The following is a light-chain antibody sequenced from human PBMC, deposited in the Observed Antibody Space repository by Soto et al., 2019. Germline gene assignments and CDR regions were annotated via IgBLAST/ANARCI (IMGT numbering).Light chain of an antibody. V-gene: IGKV1-39*01. Sequence: DIQMTQSPSSLSASVGDRVTITCRASQTISRYLNWYQQKAGKAPRVLIYSAATLQSGVPPRFSGSGSGTHFTLTISSLQPEDFATYFCKQGYNSPFTFGQGTKVEMK. CDR3: KQGYNSPFT. J-gene: IGKJ2*01. CDR1: QTISRY. CDR2: SAA.